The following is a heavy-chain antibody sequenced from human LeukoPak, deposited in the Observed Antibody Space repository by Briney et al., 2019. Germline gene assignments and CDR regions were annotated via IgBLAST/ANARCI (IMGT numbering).Heavy chain of an antibody. CDR3: ATWAFYHSLDV. V-gene: IGHV3-43*02. CDR1: GFALGAFA. Sequence: GGSLRLSCAASGFALGAFAMHWVRQAPGKGLEWVSLIDKDGRSTYYADSVKGRFTISRDNSKNSLYLQMNSLRTEDTALYYCATWAFYHSLDVWGQGTTVTVSS. D-gene: IGHD1-26*01. CDR2: IDKDGRST. J-gene: IGHJ6*02.